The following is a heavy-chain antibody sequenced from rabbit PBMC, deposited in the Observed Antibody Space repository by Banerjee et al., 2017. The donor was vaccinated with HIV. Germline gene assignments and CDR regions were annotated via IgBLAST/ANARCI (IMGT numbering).Heavy chain of an antibody. CDR2: IYAGSSGST. D-gene: IGHD1-1*01. V-gene: IGHV1S40*01. Sequence: QSLEESGGDLVKPGASLTLTCTASGFSFSSSYYMCWVRQAPGKGLELIACIYAGSSGSTYYASWAKGRITISKTSPTTVTLQMTSLTAADTATYFCARECSAYFVFNLWGPGTLVTVS. CDR3: ARECSAYFVFNL. CDR1: GFSFSSSYY. J-gene: IGHJ4*01.